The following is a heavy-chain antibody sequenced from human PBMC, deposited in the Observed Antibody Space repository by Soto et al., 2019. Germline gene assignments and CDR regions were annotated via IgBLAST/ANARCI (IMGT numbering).Heavy chain of an antibody. J-gene: IGHJ5*02. CDR2: ISAYTDTP. CDR1: GYTFTNFG. D-gene: IGHD6-13*01. V-gene: IGHV1-18*01. Sequence: ASVKVSCKASGYTFTNFGVTWVRRAPGQGLEWMGWISAYTDTPNYAQKFQGRVTMTIDTSTSTAYMDLRSLTSDDTAVYYCARGRPGIAGVDPWGQGTLVTVSS. CDR3: ARGRPGIAGVDP.